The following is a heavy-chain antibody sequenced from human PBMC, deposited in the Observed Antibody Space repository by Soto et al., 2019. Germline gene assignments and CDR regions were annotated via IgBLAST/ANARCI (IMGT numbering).Heavy chain of an antibody. D-gene: IGHD6-13*01. V-gene: IGHV5-51*01. CDR2: IYPGDSDT. Sequence: GESLKISCKGSGYTFTGYWIGWVRQLPGKGLEWMGIIYPGDSDTRYSPSFQGQVTISADKSISTAYLQWSSLKASDTAMYYCAGYSRSWTGEDAFDIGGQGKRVT. CDR3: AGYSRSWTGEDAFDI. CDR1: GYTFTGYW. J-gene: IGHJ3*02.